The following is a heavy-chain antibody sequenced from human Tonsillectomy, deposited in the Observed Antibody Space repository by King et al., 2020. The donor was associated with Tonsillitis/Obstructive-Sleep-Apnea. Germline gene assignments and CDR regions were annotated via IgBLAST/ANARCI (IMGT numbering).Heavy chain of an antibody. CDR2: ISYDGCNK. CDR3: AKDRWAASEFDY. CDR1: GFTFSSYG. V-gene: IGHV3-30*18. Sequence: LVESGGGVVQPGRSLRLSCAASGFTFSSYGMHWARQAPGKGREWVAVISYDGCNKYYADSVKGRFTISRDNSKNTLYLQMNSLRAEDTAVYYCAKDRWAASEFDYWGQGTLVTVSS. D-gene: IGHD2-15*01. J-gene: IGHJ4*02.